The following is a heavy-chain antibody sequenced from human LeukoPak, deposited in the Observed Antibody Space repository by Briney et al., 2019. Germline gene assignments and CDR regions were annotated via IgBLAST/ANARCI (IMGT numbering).Heavy chain of an antibody. CDR3: ARDPHYGDILNDPFDI. V-gene: IGHV4-59*01. J-gene: IGHJ3*02. CDR2: IYYSGST. Sequence: PSETLSLTCTVSGGSISSYYWSWIRQPPGKGLEWMGYIYYSGSTNYNPSLKNRVTISVDTSKNQFSLKLSSVTAADTAVYFCARDPHYGDILNDPFDIWGQGTMVTVSS. D-gene: IGHD4-17*01. CDR1: GGSISSYY.